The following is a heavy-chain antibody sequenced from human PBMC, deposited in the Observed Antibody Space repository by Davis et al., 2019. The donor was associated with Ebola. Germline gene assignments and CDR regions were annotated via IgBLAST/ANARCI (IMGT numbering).Heavy chain of an antibody. Sequence: SETLSLTCNVSGGSTSAYYWTWIRQPPGKGLEWIGSLFHTRSPDYNPSLKSRVTMSVDTSKNQFFLKLASVTAADTAIYYCARKGVSGELDYWGQGTLVIVSS. CDR1: GGSTSAYY. D-gene: IGHD3-10*01. CDR3: ARKGVSGELDY. CDR2: LFHTRSP. V-gene: IGHV4-59*01. J-gene: IGHJ4*02.